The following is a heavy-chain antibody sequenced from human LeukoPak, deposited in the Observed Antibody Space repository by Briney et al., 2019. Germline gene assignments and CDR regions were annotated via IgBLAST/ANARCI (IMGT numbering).Heavy chain of an antibody. CDR2: ICYSGNT. V-gene: IGHV4-31*03. CDR3: AAIVVVSAAIDY. CDR1: GGSISSDAYF. J-gene: IGHJ4*02. D-gene: IGHD2-2*01. Sequence: SQTLSLTCTVSGGSISSDAYFWSWIRQHPGKGLEWIGNICYSGNTYYNPSLKSRVTMSVDTSKNQFCLKLSSVTAADTAVYYCAAIVVVSAAIDYWGQGTLVTVSS.